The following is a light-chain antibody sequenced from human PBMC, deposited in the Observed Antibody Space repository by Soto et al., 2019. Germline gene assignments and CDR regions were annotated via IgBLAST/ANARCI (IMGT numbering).Light chain of an antibody. CDR3: SSYAGSSNV. Sequence: SVLTQPPSASGSPGQSVAISCRGTSIDVGGYNYVSWYQQHPGKAPKLMIYEVNKRPSGVPDRFSGSKSGNTASLTVSGLQAEDEADYYCSSYAGSSNVFGTGTKGTVL. V-gene: IGLV2-8*01. CDR1: SIDVGGYNY. J-gene: IGLJ1*01. CDR2: EVN.